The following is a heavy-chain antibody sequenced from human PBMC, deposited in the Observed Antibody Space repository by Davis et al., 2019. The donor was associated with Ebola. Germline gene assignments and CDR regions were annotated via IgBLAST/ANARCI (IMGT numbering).Heavy chain of an antibody. V-gene: IGHV3-21*01. CDR3: ARDPSYCGGDCYPRNFDY. CDR2: ISSSSSYI. J-gene: IGHJ4*02. Sequence: GESLKISCAASGFTFSSYSMNWVRQAPGKGLEWVSSISSSSSYIYYADSVKGRFTISRDNAKNSLYLQMNSLRAEDTAVYYCARDPSYCGGDCYPRNFDYWGQGTLVTVSS. CDR1: GFTFSSYS. D-gene: IGHD2-21*01.